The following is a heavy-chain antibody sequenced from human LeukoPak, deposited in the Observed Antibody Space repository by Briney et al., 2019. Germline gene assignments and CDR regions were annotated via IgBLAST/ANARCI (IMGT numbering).Heavy chain of an antibody. CDR3: AKDRSDYGDY. CDR2: IRYDGSNK. D-gene: IGHD1-26*01. V-gene: IGHV3-30*02. CDR1: GFIFSTYG. J-gene: IGHJ4*02. Sequence: GGSLRLSRAASGFIFSTYGMHWVRQAPGKGLEWVAFIRYDGSNKYYAGSVKGRFTISRDNSKNTLYLQMNSLRAEDTAVYYCAKDRSDYGDYWGQGTLVTVSS.